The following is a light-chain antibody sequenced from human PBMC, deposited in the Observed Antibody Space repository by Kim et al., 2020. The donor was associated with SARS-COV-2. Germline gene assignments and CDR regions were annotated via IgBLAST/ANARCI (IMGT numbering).Light chain of an antibody. Sequence: EIFLTQSPATLSVSPGERATLSCRASQSVRSNLAWFQQTPGQAPRLLMYAASTRAAGFPARFSGSGSGTAFTLTISSLQSEAFAVYHCQQYNDWPWTFGQGTKVDI. V-gene: IGKV3-15*01. CDR1: QSVRSN. J-gene: IGKJ1*01. CDR2: AAS. CDR3: QQYNDWPWT.